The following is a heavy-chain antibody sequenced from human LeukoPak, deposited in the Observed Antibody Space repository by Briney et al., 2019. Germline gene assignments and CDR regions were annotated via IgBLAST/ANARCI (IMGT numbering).Heavy chain of an antibody. D-gene: IGHD3-9*01. V-gene: IGHV1-2*02. CDR2: INPNSGGT. CDR3: ARLLGATYYDILTGYRQAFDY. J-gene: IGHJ4*02. Sequence: ASVKVSCKASGYTFTGYYMHWVRQAPGQGLGWMGWINPNSGGTNYAQKFQGRVTMTRDTSISTAYMELSRLRSDDTAVYYCARLLGATYYDILTGYRQAFDYWGQGTLVTVSS. CDR1: GYTFTGYY.